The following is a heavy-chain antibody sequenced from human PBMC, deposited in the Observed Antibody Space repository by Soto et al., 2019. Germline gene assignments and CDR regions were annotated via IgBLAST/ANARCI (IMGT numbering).Heavy chain of an antibody. V-gene: IGHV1-69*02. CDR1: GGTFSRYT. J-gene: IGHJ6*02. Sequence: QVQLVQSGAEVKKPGSSVKVSCKASGGTFSRYTFTWVRQAPGQGLEWMGRIIPIVDIPNYAQNFQGRVTLTADKSTSTAYMELSSLTSADTAVYYCASHFTGGLVLGTSPPGGDNYGWDVWGQGTTVSVS. CDR2: IIPIVDIP. CDR3: ASHFTGGLVLGTSPPGGDNYGWDV. D-gene: IGHD2-15*01.